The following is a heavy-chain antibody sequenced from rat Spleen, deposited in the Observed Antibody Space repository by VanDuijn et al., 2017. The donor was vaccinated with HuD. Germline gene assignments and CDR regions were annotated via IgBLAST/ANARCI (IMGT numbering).Heavy chain of an antibody. V-gene: IGHV4-2*01. Sequence: EVKLVESGGGLVQPGRSLKVSCAASGFNFNDYWMGWVRQAPGKGLEWIGEINKDSSTIKYTPSLKDKFTISRDNAQNTLYLQMSKLGSEDTAIYYCVREAFGVDYWGQGVMVTVSS. CDR1: GFNFNDYW. J-gene: IGHJ2*01. CDR2: INKDSSTI. CDR3: VREAFGVDY. D-gene: IGHD4-3*01.